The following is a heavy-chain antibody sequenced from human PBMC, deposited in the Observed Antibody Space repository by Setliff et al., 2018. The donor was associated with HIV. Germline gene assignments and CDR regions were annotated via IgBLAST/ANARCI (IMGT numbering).Heavy chain of an antibody. CDR1: GYTFTAYG. CDR2: ISTYSDET. CDR3: ARDVEHMMDV. V-gene: IGHV1-18*01. Sequence: ASVKVSCKPSGYTFTAYGLSWVRQAPGQGLEWMGWISTYSDETSYAQKLQGRVTMTTDTSTSTAYMELRRLRFDDTAVYYCARDVEHMMDVWGQGTTVTVPS. J-gene: IGHJ6*02.